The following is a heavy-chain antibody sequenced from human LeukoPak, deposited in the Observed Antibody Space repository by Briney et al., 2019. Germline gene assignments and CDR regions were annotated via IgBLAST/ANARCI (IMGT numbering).Heavy chain of an antibody. CDR3: ARGLSPSEAYDT. J-gene: IGHJ3*02. CDR1: GFTFSSRW. Sequence: PGGSLRLSCAASGFTFSSRWMHWVRQAPGKGLVWVSRINKDGSDAIYADSVKGRFTISRDNAKSTLYLQMNSLRAEDTAVYYCARGLSPSEAYDTWGQGTMVAVSS. V-gene: IGHV3-74*01. CDR2: INKDGSDA. D-gene: IGHD5/OR15-5a*01.